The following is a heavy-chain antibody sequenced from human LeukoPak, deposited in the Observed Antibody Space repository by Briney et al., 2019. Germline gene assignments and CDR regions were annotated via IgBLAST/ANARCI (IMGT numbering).Heavy chain of an antibody. Sequence: ASVKVSCKASGYTFTGFYMHWVRPPPGQSLEWMGWINANSGGADYTQKFQGRVTMTRDTSITTVYMEVSRLRSDDTAVYYCARGPRYCSGGICYGSNFDYWGQGTLVTVSS. CDR1: GYTFTGFY. CDR3: ARGPRYCSGGICYGSNFDY. V-gene: IGHV1-2*02. CDR2: INANSGGA. J-gene: IGHJ4*02. D-gene: IGHD2-15*01.